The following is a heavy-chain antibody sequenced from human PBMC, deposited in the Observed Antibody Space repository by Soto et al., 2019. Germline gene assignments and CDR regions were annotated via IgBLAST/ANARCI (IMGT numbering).Heavy chain of an antibody. CDR1: GGSISSSSYY. V-gene: IGHV4-39*01. Sequence: QLQLQESGPGLVETSETLSLTCTVSGGSISSSSYYWGWIRQPPGKGLEWIGSIYYSGSTYYNPSLKSRVKISVAKSKNPYSLKLGSVTASDTAVYYWARHGDRATNSFAPSSLPHPAHYYYGMDVRGQGTKVPVSS. CDR3: ARHGDRATNSFAPSSLPHPAHYYYGMDV. J-gene: IGHJ6*02. CDR2: IYYSGST. D-gene: IGHD2-21*01.